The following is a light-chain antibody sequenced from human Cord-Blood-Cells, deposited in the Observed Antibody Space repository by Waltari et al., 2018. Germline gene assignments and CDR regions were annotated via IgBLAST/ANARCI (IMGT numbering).Light chain of an antibody. CDR1: SLRSYY. CDR2: GKN. J-gene: IGLJ2*01. Sequence: SSELTQDPAVSVALGQTVRITCQGDSLRSYYASWYQQKPGQAPVLVIYGKNNRPSGIPDRFAGYSSGNTASLTITGAQAEDEADYDCNSRDSSGNHLVVFGGGTKLTVL. CDR3: NSRDSSGNHLVV. V-gene: IGLV3-19*01.